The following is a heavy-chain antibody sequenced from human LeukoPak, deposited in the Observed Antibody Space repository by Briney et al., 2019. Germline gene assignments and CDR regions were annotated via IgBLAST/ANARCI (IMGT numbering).Heavy chain of an antibody. D-gene: IGHD6-19*01. CDR1: GFTFSSYG. Sequence: GGSLRLSCAASGFTFSSYGMHWVRQAPGKGLEWVAVISYDGSNKYYADSVKGRFTISRDNSKNTLYLQMNSLRAEDTAVYYCAKAIAVAVMDVWGQGTTVTVSS. V-gene: IGHV3-30*18. CDR2: ISYDGSNK. J-gene: IGHJ6*02. CDR3: AKAIAVAVMDV.